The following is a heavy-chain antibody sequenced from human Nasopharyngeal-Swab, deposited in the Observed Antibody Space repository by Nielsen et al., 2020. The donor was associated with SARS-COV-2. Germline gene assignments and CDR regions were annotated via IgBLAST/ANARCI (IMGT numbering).Heavy chain of an antibody. CDR3: ARDFWATVVNPVGY. CDR1: GFTFSSYS. D-gene: IGHD4-23*01. CDR2: ISSSSSTI. Sequence: GGFLRLSCAASGFTFSSYSMNWVRQAPGKGLEWVSYISSSSSTIYYADSVKGRFTISRDNAKNSLYLQMNSLRAEDTAVYYCARDFWATVVNPVGYWGQGTLVTVSS. J-gene: IGHJ4*02. V-gene: IGHV3-48*04.